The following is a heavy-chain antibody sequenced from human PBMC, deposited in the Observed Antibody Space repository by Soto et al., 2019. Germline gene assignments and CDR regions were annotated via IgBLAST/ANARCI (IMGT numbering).Heavy chain of an antibody. D-gene: IGHD1-26*01. V-gene: IGHV3-74*01. Sequence: EVQLVESGGGLVQPGGSLRLSCAASGFTFSGYWMHWVRQVRGKGLVWVSRIKGDGSSTSYADSVKGRFTISRDNAKNTLYLQMTSLRAEDTAVYYCARDPFGATTYWGQGTLVTVSS. CDR2: IKGDGSST. J-gene: IGHJ4*02. CDR3: ARDPFGATTY. CDR1: GFTFSGYW.